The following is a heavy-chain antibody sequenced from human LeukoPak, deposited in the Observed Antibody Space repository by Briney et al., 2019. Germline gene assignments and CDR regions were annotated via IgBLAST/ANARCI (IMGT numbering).Heavy chain of an antibody. Sequence: PGGSLRLSCAASGFTFSHYWMSWVRQAPGKGLEWVAYIKKAGSETYYVDSVMGRFTITRDNTRNSLFLQMYNLRVEDTAVYFCAREDGYCSGGDCYSYFDSWGQGTLVTVSS. CDR2: IKKAGSET. D-gene: IGHD2-15*01. CDR3: AREDGYCSGGDCYSYFDS. J-gene: IGHJ4*02. CDR1: GFTFSHYW. V-gene: IGHV3-7*01.